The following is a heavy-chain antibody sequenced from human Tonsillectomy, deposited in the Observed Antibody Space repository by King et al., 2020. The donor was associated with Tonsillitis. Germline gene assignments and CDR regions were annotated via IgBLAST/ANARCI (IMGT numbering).Heavy chain of an antibody. D-gene: IGHD5-18*01. CDR1: GFTFSSYA. V-gene: IGHV3-30*01. CDR2: ISYDGSNK. J-gene: IGHJ4*02. Sequence: VQLVESGGGVVQPGRSLRLSCAASGFTFSSYAMHLVRPAPGKGLGWVAVISYDGSNKYYAASVKGRFTISRDNSKKPLYLQMNSLRAEDTAVYYCAGVTVGGGYSYGSQGAFDYWGQGTLVTVSS. CDR3: AGVTVGGGYSYGSQGAFDY.